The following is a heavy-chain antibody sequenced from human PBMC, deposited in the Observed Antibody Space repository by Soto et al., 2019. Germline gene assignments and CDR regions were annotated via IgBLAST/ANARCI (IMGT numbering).Heavy chain of an antibody. CDR1: GGSISSYY. J-gene: IGHJ6*02. CDR2: IYYSGST. D-gene: IGHD2-8*01. Sequence: SETLSLTCTVSGGSISSYYWSWIRQPPGKGLEWIGYIYYSGSTNYNPSLKSRVTISVATSKNQFSLKLSSVTAADTAVYYCARDIMGTNYYYYGMDVWGQGTTVTVSS. V-gene: IGHV4-59*01. CDR3: ARDIMGTNYYYYGMDV.